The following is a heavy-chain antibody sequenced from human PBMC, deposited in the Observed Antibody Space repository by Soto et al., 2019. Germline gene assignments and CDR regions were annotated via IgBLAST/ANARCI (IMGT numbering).Heavy chain of an antibody. Sequence: PGGSLSLSCAASGFTFSSYGIHWVRQAPGKGLEWVAVKSYDGSNKYYADSVKGRFTISRDNSKNTLYLQMNSLRAEDTAVYYCAKTEATTVTTGSGDYYYYYMDVWGKGTTVTVSS. V-gene: IGHV3-30*18. CDR1: GFTFSSYG. D-gene: IGHD4-17*01. CDR3: AKTEATTVTTGSGDYYYYYMDV. CDR2: KSYDGSNK. J-gene: IGHJ6*03.